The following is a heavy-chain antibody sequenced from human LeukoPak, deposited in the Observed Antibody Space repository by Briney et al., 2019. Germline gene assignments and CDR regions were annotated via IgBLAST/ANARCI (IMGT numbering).Heavy chain of an antibody. Sequence: GGSLRLSCAASGFTFRSYEMNWVRQAPGKGLEGVSQISDSGSTIHYADSVRGRFTIARDNAKNSLYLERHSLHAQDTAVYSCARDPPWFDSWGQGTLVTVSS. CDR3: ARDPPWFDS. CDR1: GFTFRSYE. CDR2: ISDSGSTI. J-gene: IGHJ5*01. V-gene: IGHV3-48*03.